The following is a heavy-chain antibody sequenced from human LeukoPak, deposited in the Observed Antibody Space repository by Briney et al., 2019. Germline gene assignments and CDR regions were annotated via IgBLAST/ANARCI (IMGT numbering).Heavy chain of an antibody. CDR3: ARKVYHRFDY. J-gene: IGHJ4*02. D-gene: IGHD2-2*01. Sequence: GGSLRLSCAASGFTFSSYAMTWVRQAPGKGLEWVSAISTSGDNTYYADSVRGRFTISRDNSKNTLYLQMNSLRAEDTAVYYCARKVYHRFDYWGQGTLVTVSA. CDR2: ISTSGDNT. CDR1: GFTFSSYA. V-gene: IGHV3-23*01.